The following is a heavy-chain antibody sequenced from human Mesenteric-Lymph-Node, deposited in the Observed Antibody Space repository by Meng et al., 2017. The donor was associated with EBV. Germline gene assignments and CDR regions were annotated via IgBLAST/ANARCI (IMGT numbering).Heavy chain of an antibody. CDR1: GFTFSSYT. D-gene: IGHD6-25*01. CDR3: ARDIGGIAAT. V-gene: IGHV3-21*01. Sequence: EVQLVESGGXLVKPGXSLRLSCAASGFTFSSYTMSWVRQAPGKGLECVSSISSGSTYMNYADSVKGRFIISRDNAKNSLYLQMNSLRAEDTAVYYCARDIGGIAATWGQGTLVTVSS. CDR2: ISSGSTYM. J-gene: IGHJ4*02.